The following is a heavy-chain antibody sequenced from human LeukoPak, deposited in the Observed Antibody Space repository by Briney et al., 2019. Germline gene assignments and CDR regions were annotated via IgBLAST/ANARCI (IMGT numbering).Heavy chain of an antibody. CDR3: AKADIVVVPAAQDLYYYGMDV. J-gene: IGHJ6*02. CDR1: GFTVSSNY. D-gene: IGHD2-2*01. V-gene: IGHV3-23*01. CDR2: ISGSGGST. Sequence: PGGSLRLSCAASGFTVSSNYMSWVRQAPGKGLEWVSAISGSGGSTYYADSVKGRFTISRDNSKNTLYLQMNSLRAEDTAVYYCAKADIVVVPAAQDLYYYGMDVWGQGTTVTVSS.